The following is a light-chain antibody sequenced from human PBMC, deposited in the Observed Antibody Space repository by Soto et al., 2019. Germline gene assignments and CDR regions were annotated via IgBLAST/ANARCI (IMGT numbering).Light chain of an antibody. Sequence: QSALTQPASVSGSPGQSITISCTGTSSDVGGYNYVAWYQHHPGKAPKVMIYDVSNRASGVSNRFSGSKSGNTASLTISGLQAEDEADYYCSSYTSTSTLVIFGGGTKLTVL. V-gene: IGLV2-14*03. CDR2: DVS. J-gene: IGLJ2*01. CDR3: SSYTSTSTLVI. CDR1: SSDVGGYNY.